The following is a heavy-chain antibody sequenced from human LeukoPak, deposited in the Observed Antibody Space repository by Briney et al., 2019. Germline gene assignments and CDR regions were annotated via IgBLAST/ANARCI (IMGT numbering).Heavy chain of an antibody. J-gene: IGHJ4*02. V-gene: IGHV4-39*01. CDR3: ARRTPFNGSGNYEYYFDY. Sequence: PSETLSLTCTVSGGSISSSTYYWGWIRQPPGKGLEWIGSINYSGSTYYNPSLKSRVTISVDTSRNQFSLKLSSVTAADTAVYYCARRTPFNGSGNYEYYFDYWGQGTLVTVSS. CDR1: GGSISSSTYY. D-gene: IGHD3-10*01. CDR2: INYSGST.